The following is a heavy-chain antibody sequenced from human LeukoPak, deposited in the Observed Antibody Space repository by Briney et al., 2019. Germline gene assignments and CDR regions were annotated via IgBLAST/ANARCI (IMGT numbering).Heavy chain of an antibody. D-gene: IGHD6-13*01. Sequence: SVKVCCKASGGTFSSYAISWVRQAPGQGLEWMGRIIPIFGTANYAQKFQGRVTITTDESTSTAYMELSSLRSEDTAVYYCARVGPAAALDYWGQGTLVTVSS. CDR2: IIPIFGTA. V-gene: IGHV1-69*05. CDR3: ARVGPAAALDY. J-gene: IGHJ4*02. CDR1: GGTFSSYA.